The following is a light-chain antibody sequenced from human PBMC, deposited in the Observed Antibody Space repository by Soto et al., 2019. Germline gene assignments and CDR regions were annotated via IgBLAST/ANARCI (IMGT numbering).Light chain of an antibody. Sequence: DIQMTQSPSTLSASVGDRVTITCRASQGISSYLAWYQQKPGKAPKLLIYAASTLQSGVPSRFSGNGSGTEFTLTISSLQPDDFATYYCQQYNSYWTFGQGTKV. V-gene: IGKV1-5*01. CDR1: QGISSY. CDR3: QQYNSYWT. CDR2: AAS. J-gene: IGKJ1*01.